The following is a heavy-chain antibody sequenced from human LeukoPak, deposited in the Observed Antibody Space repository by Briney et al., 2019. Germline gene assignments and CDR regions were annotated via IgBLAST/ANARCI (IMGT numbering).Heavy chain of an antibody. J-gene: IGHJ4*02. Sequence: GGSLRLSCAASGFTVSSSYMSWVRQAPGKGLEWVSAISNSGDTTYYADSVKGRFTISRDNSKNTLYLQLNSLRAEDTAVYYCAKDRGYWGQGTLVTVSS. CDR2: ISNSGDTT. CDR3: AKDRGY. CDR1: GFTVSSSY. V-gene: IGHV3-23*01.